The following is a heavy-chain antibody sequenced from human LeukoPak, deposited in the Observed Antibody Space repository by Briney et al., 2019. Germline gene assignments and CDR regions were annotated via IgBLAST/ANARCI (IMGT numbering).Heavy chain of an antibody. CDR2: IIPLFNTP. CDR3: ATDGIPGATTTLDY. J-gene: IGHJ4*02. CDR1: GGTFSSYS. V-gene: IGHV1-69*06. Sequence: GASVKVSCKDSGGTFSSYSINWVRQAPRQGLEWMGGIIPLFNTPNYAQKFQARVTMTQDTYEDTAYMELSSLRSEDTAVYYCATDGIPGATTTLDYWGQGTLVTVSS. D-gene: IGHD1-26*01.